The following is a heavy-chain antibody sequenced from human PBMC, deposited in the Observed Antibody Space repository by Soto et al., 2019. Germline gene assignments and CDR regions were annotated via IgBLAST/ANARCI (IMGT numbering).Heavy chain of an antibody. Sequence: SETLSLTCTVSGGSISSYYWSWIRQPPGKGLEWIGYIYYSGSTNYNPSLKSRVTISVDTSKNQFSLKLNSMTAADTAVYYGARHNYGSGSTYFDYWGQGPLVTVSS. J-gene: IGHJ4*02. D-gene: IGHD3-10*01. CDR3: ARHNYGSGSTYFDY. CDR2: IYYSGST. CDR1: GGSISSYY. V-gene: IGHV4-59*08.